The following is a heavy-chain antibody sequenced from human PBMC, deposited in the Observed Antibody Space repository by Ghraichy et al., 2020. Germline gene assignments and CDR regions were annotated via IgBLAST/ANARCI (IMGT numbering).Heavy chain of an antibody. D-gene: IGHD5-12*01. Sequence: SETLSLTCAVSGGSISSGGYSWSWIRQPPGKGLEWIGYIYHSGSTYYNPSLKSRVTISVDRSKNQFSLKLSSVTAADTAVYYCASYSGYNSPPSDYFDYWGQGTLVTVSS. CDR1: GGSISSGGYS. CDR3: ASYSGYNSPPSDYFDY. V-gene: IGHV4-30-2*01. J-gene: IGHJ4*02. CDR2: IYHSGST.